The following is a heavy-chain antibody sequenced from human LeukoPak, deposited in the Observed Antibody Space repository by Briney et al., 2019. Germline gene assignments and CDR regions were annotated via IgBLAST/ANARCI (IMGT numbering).Heavy chain of an antibody. V-gene: IGHV4-39*02. Sequence: RTSETLSLTCTVSDGSTSGSCYVWGWIRQPPGKGREGSGIIRDSGYTYYNASLKSRCTVSGDTARNHFSLKVSSVTAADTAVYYCARSVFYHGYGMDVWGQGTTVTVSS. D-gene: IGHD2/OR15-2a*01. CDR2: IRDSGYT. J-gene: IGHJ6*02. CDR3: ARSVFYHGYGMDV. CDR1: DGSTSGSCYV.